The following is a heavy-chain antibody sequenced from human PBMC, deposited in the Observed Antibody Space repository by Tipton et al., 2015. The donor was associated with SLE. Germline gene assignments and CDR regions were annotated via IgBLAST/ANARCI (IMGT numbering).Heavy chain of an antibody. J-gene: IGHJ6*02. CDR1: GFTFSSYG. Sequence: SLRLSCAASGFTFSSYGMHWVRQAPGKGLEWVAFIRYDGSNKYYADSVKGRFTISRDNSKNTLYLQMNSLRAEDTAVYYCAKDITMVQGVTTKVLTHYYYGMDVWGQGTTVTVSS. CDR2: IRYDGSNK. CDR3: AKDITMVQGVTTKVLTHYYYGMDV. V-gene: IGHV3-30*02. D-gene: IGHD3-10*01.